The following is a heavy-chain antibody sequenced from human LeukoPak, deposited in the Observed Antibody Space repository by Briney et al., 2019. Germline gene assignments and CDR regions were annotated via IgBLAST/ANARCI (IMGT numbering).Heavy chain of an antibody. D-gene: IGHD1-26*01. CDR3: ARGTYSGSYFNY. V-gene: IGHV4-59*12. Sequence: SETLSLTCTVSGGSISSYYWSWIRQPPGKGLEWIGYIYYSGSTNYNPSLKSRVTISVGTSKNQFSLKLSSVTAADTAVYYCARGTYSGSYFNYWGQGTLVPVSS. CDR1: GGSISSYY. J-gene: IGHJ4*02. CDR2: IYYSGST.